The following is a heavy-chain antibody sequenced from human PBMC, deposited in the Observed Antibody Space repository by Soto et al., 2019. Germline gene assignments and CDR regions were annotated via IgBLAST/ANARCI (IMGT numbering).Heavy chain of an antibody. D-gene: IGHD6-19*01. V-gene: IGHV1-46*01. J-gene: IGHJ5*02. CDR3: ARSQISTSTFYSSGWPIPPYNWFEP. CDR2: INPSGGST. CDR1: GCTFTSYY. Sequence: GASVKVSCKASGCTFTSYYMHWVRQAPGQGLEWMGIINPSGGSTSYAQKFQGRVTMTRDTSTSTAYMELSSLRSEDTAVYYCARSQISTSTFYSSGWPIPPYNWFEPWGQGTLVTVSS.